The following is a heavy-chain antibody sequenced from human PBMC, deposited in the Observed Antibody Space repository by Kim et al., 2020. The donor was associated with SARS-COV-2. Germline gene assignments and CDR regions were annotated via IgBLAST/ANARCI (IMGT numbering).Heavy chain of an antibody. J-gene: IGHJ3*02. CDR3: ARAPLYYYDSSGYYGRSDDAFDI. CDR2: ISSSSSTI. CDR1: GFTFSSYS. V-gene: IGHV3-48*02. D-gene: IGHD3-22*01. Sequence: GGSLRLSCAASGFTFSSYSMNWVRQAPGKGLEWVSYISSSSSTIYYADSVKGRFTISRDNAKNSLYLQMNSLRDEDTAVYYCARAPLYYYDSSGYYGRSDDAFDIWGQGTMVTVSS.